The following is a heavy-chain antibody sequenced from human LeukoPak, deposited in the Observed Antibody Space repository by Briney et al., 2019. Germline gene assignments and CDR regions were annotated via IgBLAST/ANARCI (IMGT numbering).Heavy chain of an antibody. CDR3: ARVRDFWSGYLAYFDY. J-gene: IGHJ4*02. V-gene: IGHV4-34*01. D-gene: IGHD3-3*01. Sequence: PSETLSLTCAVYGGSFSGYYWRWIRQPPGKGLEWIGEINKRGSTNNNPSLKGRVTISVDTSKNQFSRKWSAVDAADTAVYYCARVRDFWSGYLAYFDYWGQGTLVTVSS. CDR2: INKRGST. CDR1: GGSFSGYY.